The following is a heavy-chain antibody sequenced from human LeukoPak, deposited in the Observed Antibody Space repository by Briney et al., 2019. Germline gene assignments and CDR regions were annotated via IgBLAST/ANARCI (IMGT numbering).Heavy chain of an antibody. CDR1: GGSISSSSYY. J-gene: IGHJ4*02. Sequence: SETLSLTCTVSGGSISSSSYYWGWIRQPPGKGLEWIGTIYYIGNTYYNPSLKSRVTISVDTSKNQFSLKLSSVTAADTAVYYCARRGSYGRYYFDYWGQGTLVTVSS. CDR3: ARRGSYGRYYFDY. V-gene: IGHV4-39*01. D-gene: IGHD5-18*01. CDR2: IYYIGNT.